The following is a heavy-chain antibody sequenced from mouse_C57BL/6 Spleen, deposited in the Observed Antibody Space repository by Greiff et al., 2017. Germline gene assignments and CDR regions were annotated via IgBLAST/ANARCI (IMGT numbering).Heavy chain of an antibody. CDR2: ISYDGSN. CDR1: GYSITSGYY. CDR3: ARAGYDGYY. D-gene: IGHD2-3*01. J-gene: IGHJ3*01. Sequence: EVQLQESGPGLVKPSQSLSLTCSVTGYSITSGYYWNWIRQFPGNKLEWMGYISYDGSNNYNPSLKNRISITRDTSKNQFFLKLISVTTEDTDTYDCARAGYDGYYWGQGTLVTVSA. V-gene: IGHV3-6*01.